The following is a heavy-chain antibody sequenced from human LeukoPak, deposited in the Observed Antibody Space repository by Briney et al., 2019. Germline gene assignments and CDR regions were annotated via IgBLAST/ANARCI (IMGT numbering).Heavy chain of an antibody. CDR2: IYYSGST. V-gene: IGHV4-59*01. Sequence: PSETLSLTCTVSGGSISSYSWSWIRQPPGKGLEWIGYIYYSGSTNYNPSLKSRVTISVDTSKNQFSLKLSSVTAADTAVYYCARTALDIVVVPSDYYYGMDVWGQGTTVTVSS. J-gene: IGHJ6*02. D-gene: IGHD2-2*03. CDR3: ARTALDIVVVPSDYYYGMDV. CDR1: GGSISSYS.